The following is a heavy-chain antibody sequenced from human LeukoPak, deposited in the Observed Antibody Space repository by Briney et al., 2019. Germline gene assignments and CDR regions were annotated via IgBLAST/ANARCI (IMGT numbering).Heavy chain of an antibody. J-gene: IGHJ5*02. Sequence: SVKVSCKASGGTFSSYAISWVRQAPGQGLEWMGRIIPILGIANYAQKFQGRVTITADKSTSTAYIELSSLRSEDTAVYYCAGYSYGYVIGNWFDPWGQGTLVTVSS. V-gene: IGHV1-69*04. CDR1: GGTFSSYA. CDR3: AGYSYGYVIGNWFDP. CDR2: IIPILGIA. D-gene: IGHD5-18*01.